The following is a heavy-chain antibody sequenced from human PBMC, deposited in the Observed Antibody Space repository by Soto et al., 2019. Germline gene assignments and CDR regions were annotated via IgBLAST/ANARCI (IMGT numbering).Heavy chain of an antibody. V-gene: IGHV3-30*18. CDR3: PKVMTEYSGVEIDH. Sequence: GGALGLSCVGSGFTSSNFGIHWIRQAPGKGLEWLAVVSYDEVNKFYADSVRGRFTISRDNYKDTVYLQINILRRDDTAMYCCPKVMTEYSGVEIDHWGQGALVTVSS. D-gene: IGHD6-19*01. CDR1: GFTSSNFG. J-gene: IGHJ4*02. CDR2: VSYDEVNK.